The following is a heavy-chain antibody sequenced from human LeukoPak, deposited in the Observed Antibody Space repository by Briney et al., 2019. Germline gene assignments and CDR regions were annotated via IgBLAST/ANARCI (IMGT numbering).Heavy chain of an antibody. Sequence: SETLSLTCAVYGGSFSGYYWSWIRQHPGKGLEWIGYIYYSGSTYYNPSLKSRVTISVDTSKNQFSLKLSSVTAADTAVYYCARGFDSSGYYFDYWGQGTLVTVSS. D-gene: IGHD3-22*01. CDR1: GGSFSGYY. CDR3: ARGFDSSGYYFDY. J-gene: IGHJ4*02. CDR2: IYYSGST. V-gene: IGHV4-31*11.